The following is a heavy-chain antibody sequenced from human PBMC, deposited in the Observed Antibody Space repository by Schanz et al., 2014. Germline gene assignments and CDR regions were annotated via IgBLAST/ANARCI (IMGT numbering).Heavy chain of an antibody. CDR2: ISYDGSNK. Sequence: QVQLVESGGGVVQPGRSLRLSCAAYGFILSSYAMHWVRQAPGKGLEWVAVISYDGSNKYYADSVKGRFTISRDNSKNTLYLQMNTLRAEDTAVYYCARDRGYCSGGSCLTFDYWGQGTLVTVSS. D-gene: IGHD2-15*01. CDR1: GFILSSYA. V-gene: IGHV3-30-3*01. CDR3: ARDRGYCSGGSCLTFDY. J-gene: IGHJ4*02.